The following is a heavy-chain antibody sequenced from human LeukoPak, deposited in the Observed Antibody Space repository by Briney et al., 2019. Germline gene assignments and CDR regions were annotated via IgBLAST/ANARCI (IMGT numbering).Heavy chain of an antibody. J-gene: IGHJ5*02. Sequence: ASVKVSCKASGYTFTGFHMHWVRQAPGQGLEWMGWINPNSGGTNYAQKSQGRVTMTRDTSISTVYMELSRLRSDDTAVYFCAKVGVSGLVPGHWFDPWGLGTLVTVSS. CDR1: GYTFTGFH. CDR2: INPNSGGT. D-gene: IGHD3/OR15-3a*01. CDR3: AKVGVSGLVPGHWFDP. V-gene: IGHV1-2*02.